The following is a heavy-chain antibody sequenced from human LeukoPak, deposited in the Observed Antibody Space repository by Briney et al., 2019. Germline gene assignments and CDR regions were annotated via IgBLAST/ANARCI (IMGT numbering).Heavy chain of an antibody. CDR3: VRGAYYFYGMDV. CDR2: INGDGSDT. J-gene: IGHJ6*02. V-gene: IGHV3-74*01. Sequence: GGSLRLSCAASGFTFSRYWMHWVRQAPGKGLVWVAQINGDGSDTNYADAMKGRFTISRDNAKNTLYLNINSLRAEDTAVFYCVRGAYYFYGMDVWGQGTTVTAFS. D-gene: IGHD2-21*01. CDR1: GFTFSRYW.